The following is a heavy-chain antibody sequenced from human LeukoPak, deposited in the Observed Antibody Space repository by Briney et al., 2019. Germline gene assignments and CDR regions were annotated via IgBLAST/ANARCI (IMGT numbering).Heavy chain of an antibody. CDR1: GFTFSGYA. V-gene: IGHV3-23*01. CDR3: ATDREGDPSAYYLV. CDR2: ISDNGGRT. D-gene: IGHD3-22*01. Sequence: PGGSLRLSCAASGFTFSGYALSWVRQAPGKGREWGSTISDNGGRTYYADSVKGRFTISRDNSKNTLFLQMNSLRAEDSAVYYCATDREGDPSAYYLVGGQGTLITVSS. J-gene: IGHJ4*02.